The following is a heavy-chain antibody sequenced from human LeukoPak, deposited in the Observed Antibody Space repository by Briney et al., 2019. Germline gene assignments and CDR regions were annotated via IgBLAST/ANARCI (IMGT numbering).Heavy chain of an antibody. CDR2: IYYSGST. CDR3: ARDLTPYGMDV. CDR1: GGSISSGGYS. V-gene: IGHV4-31*03. J-gene: IGHJ6*02. D-gene: IGHD1-14*01. Sequence: PSETLSLTCTVSGGSISSGGYSWSWIRQHPGKGLEWIGYIYYSGSTYYNPSLKSRVTISVDTSKNQFSLKLSSVTAADTAVYYCARDLTPYGMDVWGQGTTVTVSS.